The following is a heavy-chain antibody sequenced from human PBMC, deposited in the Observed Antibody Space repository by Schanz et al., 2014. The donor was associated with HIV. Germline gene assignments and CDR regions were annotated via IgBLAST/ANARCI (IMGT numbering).Heavy chain of an antibody. CDR3: AQMGAFAAFDI. CDR1: GFSFNSYG. J-gene: IGHJ3*02. V-gene: IGHV3-23*01. Sequence: EVQLLDSGGGLVQPGGSLRLSCAASGFSFNSYGLHWVRQAPGKGLEWVSSITDSGDKTDYTDSVKGRFTISRDNSRNTLFLQMDSLRVDDTAVYYCAQMGAFAAFDIWGHGTVVTVSS. CDR2: ITDSGDKT. D-gene: IGHD3-16*01.